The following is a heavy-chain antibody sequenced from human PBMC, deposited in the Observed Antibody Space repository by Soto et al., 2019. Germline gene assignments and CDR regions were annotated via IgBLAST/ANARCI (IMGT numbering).Heavy chain of an antibody. CDR2: IYYSGST. J-gene: IGHJ6*02. Sequence: QVQLQESGPGLVKPSETLSLTCTVSGGSISSYYWSWIRQPPGKGLEWIGYIYYSGSTNYNPSLTRRVTISVDTSKSQFSLTLSSVAAADTAVYYCAIGRGGYPYYYGMDVWGQGTTVTVSS. V-gene: IGHV4-59*01. D-gene: IGHD5-12*01. CDR3: AIGRGGYPYYYGMDV. CDR1: GGSISSYY.